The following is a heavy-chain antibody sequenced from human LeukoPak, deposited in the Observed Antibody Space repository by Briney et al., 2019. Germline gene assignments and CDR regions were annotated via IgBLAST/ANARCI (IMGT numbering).Heavy chain of an antibody. CDR2: IIPILGIA. Sequence: SVKVSCKASGYTFTSYDINWVRQATGQGLEWMGRIIPILGIANYAQKFQGGVMITADKSTSTAYMELSSLRSEDTAVYYCARSSYGIFGVVTPSGWFDPWGQGTLVTVSS. J-gene: IGHJ5*02. CDR3: ARSSYGIFGVVTPSGWFDP. D-gene: IGHD3-3*01. CDR1: GYTFTSYD. V-gene: IGHV1-69*04.